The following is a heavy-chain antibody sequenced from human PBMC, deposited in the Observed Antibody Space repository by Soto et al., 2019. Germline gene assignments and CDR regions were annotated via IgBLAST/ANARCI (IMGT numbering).Heavy chain of an antibody. D-gene: IGHD3-3*01. Sequence: GGSLRLSCAASGFTFDTYALNWVRQAPGKGLEWVSAIGSSGSTYYADSVKGRFTISRDTPKKTLYLQMNSLRVEDTAKYYCAKGFRSLEWFSLAPFDYWGQGAMVTVSS. CDR2: IGSSGST. CDR1: GFTFDTYA. V-gene: IGHV3-23*01. CDR3: AKGFRSLEWFSLAPFDY. J-gene: IGHJ4*02.